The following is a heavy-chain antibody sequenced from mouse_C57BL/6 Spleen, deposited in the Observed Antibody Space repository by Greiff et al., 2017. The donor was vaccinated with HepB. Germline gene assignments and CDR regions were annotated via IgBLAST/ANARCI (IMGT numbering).Heavy chain of an antibody. CDR3: ASLFYYDYDGGFAY. V-gene: IGHV3-6*01. J-gene: IGHJ3*01. CDR1: GYSITSGYY. CDR2: ISYDGSN. Sequence: EVKLMESGPGLVKPSQSLSLTCSVTGYSITSGYYWNWIRQFPGNKLEWMGYISYDGSNNYNPSLKNRISITRDTSKNHFFLKLNSVTTEDTATYYCASLFYYDYDGGFAYWGQGTLVTVSA. D-gene: IGHD2-4*01.